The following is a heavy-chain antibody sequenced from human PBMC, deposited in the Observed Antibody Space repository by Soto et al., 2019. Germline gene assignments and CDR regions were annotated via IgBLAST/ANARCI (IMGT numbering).Heavy chain of an antibody. CDR2: IVPIFGTA. V-gene: IGHV1-69*01. Sequence: QVQLVQSGAEVKKPGSSVKVSCKASGGTFSSYAISWVRQAPGQGLEWMGGIVPIFGTANYAQKFQGRVTTTADESTSRAYMELSSLRSEDTAVYYCARVSVAAAVPTTSLLDYWGQGTLVTVSS. J-gene: IGHJ4*02. D-gene: IGHD6-13*01. CDR3: ARVSVAAAVPTTSLLDY. CDR1: GGTFSSYA.